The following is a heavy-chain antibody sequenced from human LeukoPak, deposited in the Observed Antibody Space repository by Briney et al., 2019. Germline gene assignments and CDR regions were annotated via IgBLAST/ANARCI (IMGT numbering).Heavy chain of an antibody. V-gene: IGHV4-34*01. CDR3: ARDQGGGFNP. CDR2: INHSGST. Sequence: SETLSLTCAVYGGSFSGYYWSWIRQPPGKGLEWIGEINHSGSTYYNPSLKSRVTISVDRSKNQFSLKLSSVTAADTAVYYCARDQGGGFNPWGQGTLVTVSS. D-gene: IGHD3-16*01. CDR1: GGSFSGYY. J-gene: IGHJ5*02.